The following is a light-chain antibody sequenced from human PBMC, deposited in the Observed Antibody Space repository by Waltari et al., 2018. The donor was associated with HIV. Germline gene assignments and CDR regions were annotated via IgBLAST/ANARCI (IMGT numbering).Light chain of an antibody. V-gene: IGKV3-15*01. CDR1: QSISAK. Sequence: EIVMTQSPPTLSVSPGHSVTPSCRASQSISAKVAWYQQRPGQAPRLLIYEAATRPTGIPARFSGSGSGTEFTLTISSLQSEDFATYFCQQYDSGPRGITFGQGTMLEIK. J-gene: IGKJ2*01. CDR3: QQYDSGPRGIT. CDR2: EAA.